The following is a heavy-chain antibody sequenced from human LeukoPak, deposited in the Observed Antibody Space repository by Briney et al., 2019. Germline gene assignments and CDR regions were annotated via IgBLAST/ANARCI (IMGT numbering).Heavy chain of an antibody. CDR3: ARDIRRRGVTTGDY. D-gene: IGHD4-17*01. CDR2: IYYSGST. CDR1: GYSISSGYY. J-gene: IGHJ4*02. V-gene: IGHV4-38-2*02. Sequence: SETLSLTCTVSGYSISSGYYWGWIRQPPGKGLEWIGSIYYSGSTYYNPSLKSRVTISVDTSKNQFSLKLSSVTAADTAVYYCARDIRRRGVTTGDYWGQGTLVTVSS.